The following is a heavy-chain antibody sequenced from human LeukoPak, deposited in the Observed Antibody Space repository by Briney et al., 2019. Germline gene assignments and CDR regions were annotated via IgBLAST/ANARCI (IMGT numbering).Heavy chain of an antibody. CDR1: GGTFSSYA. CDR2: IIPIFGTA. CDR3: ATVTYYYDSSGYKAGFDP. V-gene: IGHV1-69*05. J-gene: IGHJ5*02. Sequence: SVKVSCKASGGTFSSYAISWVRQAPGRGLEWMGRIIPIFGTANYAQKFQGRVTITTDESTSTAYMELSSLRSEDTAVYYCATVTYYYDSSGYKAGFDPWGQGTLVTVSS. D-gene: IGHD3-22*01.